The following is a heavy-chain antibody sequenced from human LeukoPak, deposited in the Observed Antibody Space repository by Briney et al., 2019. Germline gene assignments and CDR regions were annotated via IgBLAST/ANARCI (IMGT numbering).Heavy chain of an antibody. Sequence: SGGSLRLSCAASGFTFSSYWMSWIRQAPGKGLEWVANIKQDGSEKYYVDSVKGRFTISRDNAKNSLYLQMNSLRAEDTAVYYCARDGVFESFYGGVYWGQGTLVTVSS. CDR2: IKQDGSEK. J-gene: IGHJ4*02. CDR1: GFTFSSYW. V-gene: IGHV3-7*01. D-gene: IGHD3-16*01. CDR3: ARDGVFESFYGGVY.